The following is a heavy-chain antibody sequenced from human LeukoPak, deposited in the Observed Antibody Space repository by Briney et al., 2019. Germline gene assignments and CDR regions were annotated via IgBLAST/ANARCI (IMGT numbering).Heavy chain of an antibody. CDR1: GGTFSSYA. D-gene: IGHD6-13*01. CDR2: IIPIFGTA. Sequence: ASVKVYCKASGGTFSSYAISWVRQAPGQGLEWMGGIIPIFGTANYAQKFQGRVTITADESTSTAYMELSSLRSEDTAVYYCASYSSSWYSLATNHNFDYWGQGTLVTVSS. V-gene: IGHV1-69*13. J-gene: IGHJ4*02. CDR3: ASYSSSWYSLATNHNFDY.